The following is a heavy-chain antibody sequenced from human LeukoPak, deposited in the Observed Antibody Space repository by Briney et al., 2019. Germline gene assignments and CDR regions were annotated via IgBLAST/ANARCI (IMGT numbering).Heavy chain of an antibody. CDR3: TRDLTWGGDYGDYFDY. J-gene: IGHJ4*02. D-gene: IGHD4-17*01. CDR1: GFTFGDYA. V-gene: IGHV3-49*03. Sequence: PGGSLRLSCTASGFTFGDYAMSWFRQAPGKGLEWVGFIRSKAYGGTTECAASVKGRFTISRDDSKSIAYLQMNSLKTEDTAVYYCTRDLTWGGDYGDYFDYWGQGTLVTVSS. CDR2: IRSKAYGGTT.